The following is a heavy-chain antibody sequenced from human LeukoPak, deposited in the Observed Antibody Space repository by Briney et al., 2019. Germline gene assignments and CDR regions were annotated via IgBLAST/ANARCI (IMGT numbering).Heavy chain of an antibody. D-gene: IGHD2-15*01. CDR3: ARVHIRERELGYCSGGSCYSHNWFDP. CDR2: IYYSGST. J-gene: IGHJ5*02. CDR1: GGSISSSSYY. Sequence: SSETLSLTCTVSGGSISSSSYYWGWIRQPPGKGLEWIGSIYYSGSTYYNPSLKSRVTISVDTSKNQFSLKLSSVTAADTAVYYCARVHIRERELGYCSGGSCYSHNWFDPWGQGTLVTVSS. V-gene: IGHV4-39*07.